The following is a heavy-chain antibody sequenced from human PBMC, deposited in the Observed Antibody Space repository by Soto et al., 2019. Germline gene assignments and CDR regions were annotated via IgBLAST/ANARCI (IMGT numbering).Heavy chain of an antibody. CDR1: GASISSYY. CDR2: IYYSGST. CDR3: ARDPGGDAYYYDSSGYYDY. J-gene: IGHJ4*02. Sequence: SETLSLTCTVSGASISSYYWSWIRQPPGKGLEWIGYIYYSGSTTYNPSLRSRVTISLDTSESQFSLKLTSVTAADTAIYYCARDPGGDAYYYDSSGYYDYWGQGTLVTVSS. V-gene: IGHV4-59*01. D-gene: IGHD3-22*01.